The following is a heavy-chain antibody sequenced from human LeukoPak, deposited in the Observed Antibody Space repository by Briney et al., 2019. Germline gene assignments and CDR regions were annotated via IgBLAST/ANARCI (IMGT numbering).Heavy chain of an antibody. CDR1: GYSISSGYY. Sequence: SETLSLTCTVSGYSISSGYYWGWIRQPPGKGLEWIGSIYHSGSTYYNPSLKSRVTISVDTSKNQFSLKLSSVTAADTAVYYCARVLGGRFHRMAWEPYYYYMDVWGKGTTVTVSS. CDR2: IYHSGST. D-gene: IGHD1-26*01. J-gene: IGHJ6*03. V-gene: IGHV4-38-2*02. CDR3: ARVLGGRFHRMAWEPYYYYMDV.